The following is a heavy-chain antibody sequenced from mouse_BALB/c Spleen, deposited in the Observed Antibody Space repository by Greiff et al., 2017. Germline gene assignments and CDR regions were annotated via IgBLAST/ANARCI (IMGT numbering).Heavy chain of an antibody. V-gene: IGHV5-17*02. J-gene: IGHJ3*01. CDR1: GFTFSSFG. CDR3: GRRDDYAWFAY. CDR2: ISSGSSTI. D-gene: IGHD2-4*01. Sequence: EVQLVESGGGLVQPGGSRKLSCAASGFTFSSFGMHWVRQAPEKGLEWVAYISSGSSTIYYADTVKGRFTISRDNPRNTLFLQMTSLRSEDTAMYYCGRRDDYAWFAYWGQGTLVTVSA.